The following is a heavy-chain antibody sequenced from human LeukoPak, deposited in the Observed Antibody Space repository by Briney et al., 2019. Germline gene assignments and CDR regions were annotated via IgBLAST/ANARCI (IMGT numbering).Heavy chain of an antibody. CDR2: LIPLFGRA. D-gene: IGHD3/OR15-3a*01. CDR1: GGTPRKYA. J-gene: IGHJ4*02. Sequence: SRKLSCKASGGTPRKYAISWVRQAPGQGLEWVGGLIPLFGRAEYAQKFQGRVTITADEPTNTAYMELNFLRSEETAGYYCASHKENRDYYCDSWGQGTLVAVSA. V-gene: IGHV1-69*13. CDR3: ASHKENRDYYCDS.